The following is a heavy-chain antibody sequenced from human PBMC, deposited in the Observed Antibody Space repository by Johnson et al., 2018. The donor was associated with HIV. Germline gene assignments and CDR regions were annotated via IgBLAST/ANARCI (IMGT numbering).Heavy chain of an antibody. V-gene: IGHV3-13*01. D-gene: IGHD1-26*01. J-gene: IGHJ3*01. CDR2: IGTAGDT. CDR3: TRGSFTDDAFDV. Sequence: VQLVESGGGLVQPGGSLRLSCAASGFTFSSYDMHWVRQATGKGLEWVSAIGTAGDTYYPGSVKGRFTISRENAKNSLYLQMNSLRPEDTAVYYCTRGSFTDDAFDVWGLGAMVTVSS. CDR1: GFTFSSYD.